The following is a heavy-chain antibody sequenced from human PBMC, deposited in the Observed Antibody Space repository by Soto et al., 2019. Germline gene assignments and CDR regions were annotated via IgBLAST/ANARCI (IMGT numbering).Heavy chain of an antibody. CDR2: ISYDGSNK. Sequence: GGSLRLSCAASGFTFSSYGMHWVRQAPGKGLEWVAVISYDGSNKYYADSVKGRFAISRDNSKNTLYLQMNSLRAEDTAVYYCAKVYDSSGYYPFWDAFDIWGQGTMVTVSS. V-gene: IGHV3-30*18. J-gene: IGHJ3*02. CDR3: AKVYDSSGYYPFWDAFDI. CDR1: GFTFSSYG. D-gene: IGHD3-22*01.